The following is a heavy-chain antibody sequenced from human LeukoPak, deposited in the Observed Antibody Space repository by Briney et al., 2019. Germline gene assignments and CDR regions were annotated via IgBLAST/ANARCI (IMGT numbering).Heavy chain of an antibody. CDR3: ARTYGGGGYYYYYYMDV. D-gene: IGHD3-16*01. CDR2: MNPNSGNT. CDR1: GYTFTGYD. V-gene: IGHV1-8*01. J-gene: IGHJ6*03. Sequence: ASVKVSCKASGYTFTGYDINWVRQATGQGLEWMGWMNPNSGNTGYAQKFQGRVTMARNTSISTAYMELSSLRSEDTAVYYCARTYGGGGYYYYYYMDVWGKGTTVTVSS.